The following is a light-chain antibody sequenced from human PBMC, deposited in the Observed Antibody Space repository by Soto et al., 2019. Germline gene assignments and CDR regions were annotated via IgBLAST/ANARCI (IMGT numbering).Light chain of an antibody. Sequence: DIQMTQSPSTLSASVGDRVTITCRASQSVGNWLAWYQHKPGKAPKGLIYKASSLESGAPSRFSGSGSGTEFALTISSLQPDDFATYYCQQYYSYPWTVGQGTKVDIK. CDR3: QQYYSYPWT. CDR1: QSVGNW. J-gene: IGKJ1*01. CDR2: KAS. V-gene: IGKV1-5*03.